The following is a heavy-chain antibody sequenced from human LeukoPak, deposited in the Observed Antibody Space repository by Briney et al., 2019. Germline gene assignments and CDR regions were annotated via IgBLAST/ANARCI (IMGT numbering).Heavy chain of an antibody. V-gene: IGHV1-18*01. Sequence: ASVKVSCKASGYTFTSYDINWVRQAPGQGLEWMGWISAYNGNTNYAQKLQGRVTMTTDTSTSTAYMELRSLRSDDTAVYYCARDQLLFGGFDYWGQGTLVTVSS. D-gene: IGHD2-2*01. CDR3: ARDQLLFGGFDY. CDR2: ISAYNGNT. CDR1: GYTFTSYD. J-gene: IGHJ4*02.